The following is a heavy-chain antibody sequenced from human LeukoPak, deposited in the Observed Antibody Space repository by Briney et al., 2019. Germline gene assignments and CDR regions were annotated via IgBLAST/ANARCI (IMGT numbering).Heavy chain of an antibody. Sequence: GGSLRLSCAASGFTFSSNGRGWAGQAPGKGLEWVSAISGSGGSTYYADSVKGRFTISRDNSKNTLYLQMNSLRAEDTAVYYCAKDRQWLVDYWGQGTLVTVSS. CDR3: AKDRQWLVDY. D-gene: IGHD6-19*01. CDR1: GFTFSSNG. V-gene: IGHV3-23*01. J-gene: IGHJ4*02. CDR2: ISGSGGST.